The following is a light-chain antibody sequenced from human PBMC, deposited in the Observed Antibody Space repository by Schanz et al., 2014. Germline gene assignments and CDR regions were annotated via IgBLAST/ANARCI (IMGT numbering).Light chain of an antibody. CDR3: QQYLASPYT. V-gene: IGKV3-15*01. J-gene: IGKJ2*01. CDR2: GAS. Sequence: EVVMTQSPATLSVSPGERVTLSCRASQSVSGNLAWYQQKPGQAPRLLISGASTRATGIPARFSGSGSGTDFTLTISRLEPEDFAVYYCQQYLASPYTFGQGTKLEIK. CDR1: QSVSGN.